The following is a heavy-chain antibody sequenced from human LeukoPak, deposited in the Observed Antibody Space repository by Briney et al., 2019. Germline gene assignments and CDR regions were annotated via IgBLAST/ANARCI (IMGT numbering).Heavy chain of an antibody. D-gene: IGHD5-24*01. Sequence: PSETLSLTCAVYGGSFSGYYWSRIRQPPGKGLEWIGEINHRGSTNYNPSLKSRVTISVDTSKNQFSLKLSSVTAADTAVYYCARRRERWLQLFGNWFDPWGQGTLVTVSS. CDR2: INHRGST. CDR3: ARRRERWLQLFGNWFDP. V-gene: IGHV4-34*01. J-gene: IGHJ5*02. CDR1: GGSFSGYY.